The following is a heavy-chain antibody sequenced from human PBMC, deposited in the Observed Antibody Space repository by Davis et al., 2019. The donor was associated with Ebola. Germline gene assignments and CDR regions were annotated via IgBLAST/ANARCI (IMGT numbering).Heavy chain of an antibody. Sequence: MPSETLSLTCTVSGGSISSGLYFWNWIRQHPGKGLEWIGYISDSGRTYYNPSLKSRVTISVDTSKNQFSLKLSSVTAADTAVYYCASNFDWSPSYYYYGMDVWGQGTTVTVSS. CDR2: ISDSGRT. V-gene: IGHV4-31*03. CDR3: ASNFDWSPSYYYYGMDV. CDR1: GGSISSGLYF. D-gene: IGHD3-9*01. J-gene: IGHJ6*02.